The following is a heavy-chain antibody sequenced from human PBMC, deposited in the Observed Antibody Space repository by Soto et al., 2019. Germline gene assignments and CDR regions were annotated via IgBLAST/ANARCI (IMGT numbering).Heavy chain of an antibody. J-gene: IGHJ6*02. CDR3: ARGSIAARPLYYYYGMDV. CDR1: GGSFSGYY. CDR2: INHSGST. D-gene: IGHD6-6*01. V-gene: IGHV4-34*01. Sequence: SETLSLTCAVYGGSFSGYYWSWIRQPPGKGLEWIGEINHSGSTNYNPSLKSRVTISVDTSKNQFSLKLSSVTAADTAVYYCARGSIAARPLYYYYGMDVWGQGTTVTVS.